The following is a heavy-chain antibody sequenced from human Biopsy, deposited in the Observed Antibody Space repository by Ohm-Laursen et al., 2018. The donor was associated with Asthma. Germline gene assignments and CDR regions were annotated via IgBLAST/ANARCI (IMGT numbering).Heavy chain of an antibody. Sequence: ASVKVSCNASGDSFSNYAISWVRQAPGQGLEWMGWINTNTGNPTYAQGFTGRFVFSLDTSVSTAYLQISSLKAEDTAVYYCARATYYDILTGYHPFQHWGQGTLVTVSS. D-gene: IGHD3-9*01. CDR1: GDSFSNYA. CDR3: ARATYYDILTGYHPFQH. J-gene: IGHJ1*01. V-gene: IGHV7-4-1*02. CDR2: INTNTGNP.